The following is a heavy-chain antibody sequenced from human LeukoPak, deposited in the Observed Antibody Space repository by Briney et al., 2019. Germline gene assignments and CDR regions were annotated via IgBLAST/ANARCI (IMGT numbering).Heavy chain of an antibody. J-gene: IGHJ4*02. CDR2: IRYDGSNK. D-gene: IGHD6-6*01. V-gene: IGHV3-30*02. CDR1: GFTFSSYG. CDR3: AKGSSSSRPYYFDY. Sequence: PGGSLRLSCAASGFTFSSYGMHWVRQAPGKGLEWVAFIRYDGSNKYYADSVKGRFTISRDNSKNTLCLQMNSLRAEDTAVYYCAKGSSSSRPYYFDYWGQGALVTVSS.